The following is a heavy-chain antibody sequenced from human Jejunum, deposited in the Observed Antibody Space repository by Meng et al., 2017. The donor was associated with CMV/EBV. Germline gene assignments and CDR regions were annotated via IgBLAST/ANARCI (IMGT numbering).Heavy chain of an antibody. CDR2: IKQDGSEK. CDR3: ATTSGSSY. J-gene: IGHJ4*02. Sequence: LSCASSGLTVSSFWMSWFRQAPGKGLEWVAHIKQDGSEKYYVDSVKGRFTISRDNTENSLFLQMNTLRAEDTAVYYCATTSGSSYWGQGALVTVSS. CDR1: GLTVSSFW. V-gene: IGHV3-7*01. D-gene: IGHD6-6*01.